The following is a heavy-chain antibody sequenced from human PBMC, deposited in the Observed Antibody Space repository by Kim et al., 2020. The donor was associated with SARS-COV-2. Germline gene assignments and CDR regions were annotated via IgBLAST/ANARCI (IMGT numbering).Heavy chain of an antibody. V-gene: IGHV3-11*01. J-gene: IGHJ4*01. CDR1: GFTFTDYYY. CDR3: ATGGIRGYGYPFFDF. D-gene: IGHD5-18*01. Sequence: GGSLRLSCVASGFTFTDYYYMACIRQAPGKGLEWVSFISSSGSATYYADSVKGRFTVSRDNAKNSLFLQMDTLRAEDTAAYYCATGGIRGYGYPFFDFWG. CDR2: ISSSGSAT.